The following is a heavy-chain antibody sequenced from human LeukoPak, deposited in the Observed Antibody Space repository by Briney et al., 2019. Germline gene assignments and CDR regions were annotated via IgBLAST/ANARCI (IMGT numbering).Heavy chain of an antibody. Sequence: GSSVKVSCKASGGTFSSYAISWVRQAPGQGLEWMGGIIPIFGTANYAQKFQGRVTITADESTSTAYVELSSLRSEDTAVYYCASASSSYDWFDPWGQGTLVTVSS. CDR3: ASASSSYDWFDP. CDR2: IIPIFGTA. V-gene: IGHV1-69*01. J-gene: IGHJ5*02. CDR1: GGTFSSYA. D-gene: IGHD6-13*01.